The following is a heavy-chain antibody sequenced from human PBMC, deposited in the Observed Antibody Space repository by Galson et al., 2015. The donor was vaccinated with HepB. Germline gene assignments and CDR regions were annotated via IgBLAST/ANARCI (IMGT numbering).Heavy chain of an antibody. V-gene: IGHV3-53*04. CDR2: IYSGGST. Sequence: SLRLSCAASGFTVSSNYMSWVRQAPGKGLEWVSVIYSGGSTYYADSVKGRFTISRHNSKNTLYLQMNSLRAEDTAVYYCARANRYDSSGGYYGMDVWGQGTTVTVSS. D-gene: IGHD3-22*01. J-gene: IGHJ6*02. CDR3: ARANRYDSSGGYYGMDV. CDR1: GFTVSSNY.